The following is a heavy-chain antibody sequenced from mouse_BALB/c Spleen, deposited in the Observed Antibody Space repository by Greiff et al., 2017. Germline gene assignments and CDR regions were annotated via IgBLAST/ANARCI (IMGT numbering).Heavy chain of an antibody. V-gene: IGHV1-69*02. CDR1: GYTFTSYW. Sequence: VQLQQPGAELVRPGASVKLSCKASGYTFTSYWINWVKQRPGQGLEWIGNIYPSDSYTNYNQKFKDKATLTVDKSSSTAYMQLSSPTSEDSAVYYCTKGDGSLFDYWGQGTTLTVSS. D-gene: IGHD1-1*01. CDR2: IYPSDSYT. J-gene: IGHJ2*01. CDR3: TKGDGSLFDY.